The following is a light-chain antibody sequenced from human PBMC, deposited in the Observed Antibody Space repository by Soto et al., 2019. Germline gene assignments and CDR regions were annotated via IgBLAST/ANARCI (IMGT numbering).Light chain of an antibody. CDR3: SSYTISATYV. CDR2: DVT. V-gene: IGLV2-14*03. J-gene: IGLJ1*01. Sequence: QSALTQPASVSGSPGQSITISCTGTSSDIGDYNYVSWYQQHPGKAPKVMVYDVTNRPSGVSNRFSGSKSGNTASLTISGLQAEDEADYYCSSYTISATYVFVTGTKLTVL. CDR1: SSDIGDYNY.